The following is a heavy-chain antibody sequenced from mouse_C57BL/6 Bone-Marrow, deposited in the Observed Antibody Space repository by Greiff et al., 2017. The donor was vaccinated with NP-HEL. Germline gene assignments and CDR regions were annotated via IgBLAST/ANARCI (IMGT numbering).Heavy chain of an antibody. Sequence: VQLQQPGAELVRPGASVKLSCTASGFTFNGDYMHWVKQRPGQGLEWIGWIDPADGYTGYAPKFQGKATITADTSSSTAYLQLSSLKSGDTAVYYCAYYDYVYWGQGTTLTVSA. CDR2: IDPADGYT. D-gene: IGHD2-4*01. V-gene: IGHV14-4*01. CDR3: AYYDYVY. J-gene: IGHJ2*01. CDR1: GFTFNGDY.